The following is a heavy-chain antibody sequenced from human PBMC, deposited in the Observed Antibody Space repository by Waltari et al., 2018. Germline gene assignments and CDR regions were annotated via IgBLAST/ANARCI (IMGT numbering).Heavy chain of an antibody. CDR2: TTDSERT. J-gene: IGHJ4*02. Sequence: QVLLQQWGAGLLKPSETLSLTCAVYGGSFRGYYWSWIRQPPGKGLEWIGKTTDSERTNYNPSLKSRISISVDTSKNQFSLTVFSVTAADAAVYYCARGDGTGKYGYWGQGTRVTVSS. D-gene: IGHD1-1*01. V-gene: IGHV4-34*02. CDR3: ARGDGTGKYGY. CDR1: GGSFRGYY.